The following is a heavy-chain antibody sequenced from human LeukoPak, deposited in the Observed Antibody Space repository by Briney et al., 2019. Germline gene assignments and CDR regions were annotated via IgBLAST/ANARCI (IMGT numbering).Heavy chain of an antibody. CDR2: IYYTGST. D-gene: IGHD6-13*01. CDR3: ARDMSIAAAGNGNYYYYYMDV. CDR1: SGSISSSTYY. V-gene: IGHV4-39*07. J-gene: IGHJ6*03. Sequence: SETLSLTCTVSSGSISSSTYYWGWIRQPPGKGLEWIGTIYYTGSTYYNPSLKSRVTISVDTSKNQFSLKLSSVTAADTAVYYCARDMSIAAAGNGNYYYYYMDVWGKGTTVTISS.